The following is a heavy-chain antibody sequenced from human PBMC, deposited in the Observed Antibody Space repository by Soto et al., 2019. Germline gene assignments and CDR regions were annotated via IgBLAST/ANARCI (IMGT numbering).Heavy chain of an antibody. CDR2: ISAYNGNT. CDR3: ARDIGQWLSDPYQQWLVGY. Sequence: SSVTVSCKASGYTLTSPGISRVRQAPGKRLQWMGWISAYNGNTTYAQKLQGRVTMTTDTSASTAYMELRSLRSDDTAVYYCARDIGQWLSDPYQQWLVGYWGQGTLVTVSS. CDR1: GYTLTSPG. D-gene: IGHD6-19*01. J-gene: IGHJ4*02. V-gene: IGHV1-18*01.